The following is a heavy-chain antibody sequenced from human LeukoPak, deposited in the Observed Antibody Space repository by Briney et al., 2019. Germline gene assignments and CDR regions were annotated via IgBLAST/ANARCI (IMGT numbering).Heavy chain of an antibody. CDR3: AKPDRLNYYGSGSHYYYYYMDV. CDR2: IYSGGST. CDR1: GFTVSSNY. D-gene: IGHD3-10*01. Sequence: GGSLRLSCAASGFTVSSNYMSWVRQAPGKGLEWVSVIYSGGSTYYADSVKGRFTISRDNSKNTLYLQMNSLRAEDTAVYYCAKPDRLNYYGSGSHYYYYYMDVWGKGTTVTVSS. V-gene: IGHV3-66*04. J-gene: IGHJ6*03.